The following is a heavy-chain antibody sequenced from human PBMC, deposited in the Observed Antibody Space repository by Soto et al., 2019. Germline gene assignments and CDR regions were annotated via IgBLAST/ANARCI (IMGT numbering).Heavy chain of an antibody. CDR1: SGSIFTTNW. CDR3: AGKPGVATAQVGGGYVFHD. D-gene: IGHD3-16*01. J-gene: IGHJ3*01. Sequence: QVQLQESGPGLVKPSGTLSLTCAASSGSIFTTNWWSWVRQSPGRGLQWIEDIYDSGSPKYNPSPKGRVSITIYKAKDRFFLDLTSVTAADTAVYYCAGKPGVATAQVGGGYVFHDWSEGTMGTVSS. CDR2: IYDSGSP. V-gene: IGHV4-4*02.